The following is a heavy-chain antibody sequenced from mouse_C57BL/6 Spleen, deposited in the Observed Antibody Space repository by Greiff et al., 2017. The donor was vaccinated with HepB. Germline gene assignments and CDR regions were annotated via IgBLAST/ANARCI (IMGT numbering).Heavy chain of an antibody. V-gene: IGHV1-82*01. CDR2: IYPGDGDT. D-gene: IGHD5-1-1*01. CDR1: GYAFSSSW. CDR3: PREILLVATHY. J-gene: IGHJ4*01. Sequence: QVQLQQSGPELVKPGASVKISCKASGYAFSSSWMNWVKQRPGKGLEWIGRIYPGDGDTNYNVKFKGKATLTADKSSSTACMQLSSLTSEDSAVYFCPREILLVATHYSAQGTSVTVS.